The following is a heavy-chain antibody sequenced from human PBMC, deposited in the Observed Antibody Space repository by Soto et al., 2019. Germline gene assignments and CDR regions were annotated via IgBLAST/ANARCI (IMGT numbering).Heavy chain of an antibody. Sequence: PGESLKISCNGSGYHFTTFWIGWVRQVPGKGLEWMGIIYPGDSGTKYSPDFEGQVTISADRSTNTAYLQWRSLRASDTAMYYCARLGFPGAIYFGSWGLGTLVTVSS. CDR3: ARLGFPGAIYFGS. D-gene: IGHD3-9*01. J-gene: IGHJ4*02. CDR1: GYHFTTFW. V-gene: IGHV5-51*01. CDR2: IYPGDSGT.